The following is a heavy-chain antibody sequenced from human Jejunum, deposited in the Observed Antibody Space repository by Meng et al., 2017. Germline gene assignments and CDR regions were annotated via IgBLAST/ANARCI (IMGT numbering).Heavy chain of an antibody. D-gene: IGHD3-9*01. CDR2: IHPSGRT. J-gene: IGHJ4*02. Sequence: QVQLRQWGAGLVKPSETLSLTCAVYGGSFSDHYLTWIRQPPGKGLEWIGEIHPSGRTYYSPSLQSRVTITLDTSKNQFSLTLNSVTAADTAVYYCARGDDWAKSGNFWGQGTLVTVSS. CDR1: GGSFSDHY. CDR3: ARGDDWAKSGNF. V-gene: IGHV4-34*01.